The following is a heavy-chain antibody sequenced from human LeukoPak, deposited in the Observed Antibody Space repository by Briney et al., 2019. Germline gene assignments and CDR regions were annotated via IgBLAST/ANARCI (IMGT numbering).Heavy chain of an antibody. CDR2: INSDGSST. D-gene: IGHD5-12*01. CDR3: ESPGKWGGYDYYFDY. V-gene: IGHV3-74*01. Sequence: GGTLRLSCAASGFTFSSYRMHWVRQAPGKGLVWVSRINSDGSSTSYADSVKGRFTISRDNAKNTLYLQMNSRRAEDTAVCYCESPGKWGGYDYYFDYWGQGTLVTVSS. J-gene: IGHJ4*02. CDR1: GFTFSSYR.